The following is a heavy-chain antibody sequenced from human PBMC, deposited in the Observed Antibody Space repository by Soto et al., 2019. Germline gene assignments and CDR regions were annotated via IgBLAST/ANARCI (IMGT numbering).Heavy chain of an antibody. D-gene: IGHD3-3*01. J-gene: IGHJ6*02. V-gene: IGHV1-69*12. CDR3: ARGGLRFLESHGMDV. Sequence: QVQLVQSGAEVKKPGSSVKVSCKASGGTFSSYAISWVRQAPGQGLEWLGGIIPIFGTDNYAQKFQGRVTCTADESPSAAYMELRSLRSENTAVYYCARGGLRFLESHGMDVWGQGTTVTFSS. CDR2: IIPIFGTD. CDR1: GGTFSSYA.